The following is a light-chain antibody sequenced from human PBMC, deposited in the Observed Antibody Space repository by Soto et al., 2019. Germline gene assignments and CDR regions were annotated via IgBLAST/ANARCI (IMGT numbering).Light chain of an antibody. CDR2: QAS. J-gene: IGKJ1*01. CDR1: QRISSW. V-gene: IGKV1-5*03. CDR3: QQYGSYPWT. Sequence: TKSAFALSAFVGDRVTITCRASQRISSWLDWYQQKPGKAPKLLVYQASTLESGIPFRFSGSGSGTEFTLTISSLQSEDFAAYYCQQYGSYPWTFGQRTKA.